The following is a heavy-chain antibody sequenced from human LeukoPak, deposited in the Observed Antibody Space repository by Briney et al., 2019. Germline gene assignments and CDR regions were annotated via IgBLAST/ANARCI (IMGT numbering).Heavy chain of an antibody. D-gene: IGHD2-21*02. CDR2: ISSSSSTI. V-gene: IGHV3-48*04. CDR1: GFTFSSYS. Sequence: GGSLRLSCAASGFTFSSYSMNWVRQAPGKGLEWVSYISSSSSTIYYADSVKGRFTISRDNAKNSLYLQMNSLRAEDTALYYCARLAYCGGDCYSPYYYYYMDVWGKGTTVTVSS. J-gene: IGHJ6*03. CDR3: ARLAYCGGDCYSPYYYYYMDV.